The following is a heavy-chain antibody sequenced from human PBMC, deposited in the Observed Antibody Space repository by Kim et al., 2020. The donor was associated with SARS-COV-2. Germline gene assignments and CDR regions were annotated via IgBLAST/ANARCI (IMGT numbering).Heavy chain of an antibody. CDR2: INPSGGST. D-gene: IGHD2-2*01. V-gene: IGHV1-46*01. CDR3: ARDHLSSTVVNHAFDI. CDR1: GYTFTSYY. J-gene: IGHJ3*02. Sequence: ASVKVSCKASGYTFTSYYMHWVRQAPGQGLEWMGIINPSGGSTSYAQKFQGRVTMTRDTSTSTVYMELSSLRSEDTAVYYCARDHLSSTVVNHAFDIWGQGTMVTVSS.